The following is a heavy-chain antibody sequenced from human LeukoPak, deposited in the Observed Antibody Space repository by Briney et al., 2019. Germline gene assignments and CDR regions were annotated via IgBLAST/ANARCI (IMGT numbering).Heavy chain of an antibody. CDR3: ARVPWRFGEFAGIR. V-gene: IGHV4-39*07. CDR2: IYYSGST. CDR1: GGSISSSSYY. Sequence: PSETLSLTCTVSGGSISSSSYYWGWIRQPPGKGLEWIGSIYYSGSTYYNPSLKSRVTISVDTSKNQFSLKLSSVTAADTAVYYCARVPWRFGEFAGIRWGQGTLVTVSS. D-gene: IGHD3-10*01. J-gene: IGHJ4*02.